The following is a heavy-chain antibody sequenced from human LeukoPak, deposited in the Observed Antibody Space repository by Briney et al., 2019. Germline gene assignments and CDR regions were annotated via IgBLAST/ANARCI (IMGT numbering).Heavy chain of an antibody. J-gene: IGHJ4*02. CDR3: ANGVLYGDYEMLFDY. V-gene: IGHV3-30*18. CDR1: GFTFSSYG. Sequence: GGSLRLSCGASGFTFSSYGMHWVRQAPGKGLEWVAVISYDGSNKYYADSVKGRFTISRDNSKNTLYLQMNSLRAEDTAVYYCANGVLYGDYEMLFDYWGQGTLVTVSS. D-gene: IGHD4-17*01. CDR2: ISYDGSNK.